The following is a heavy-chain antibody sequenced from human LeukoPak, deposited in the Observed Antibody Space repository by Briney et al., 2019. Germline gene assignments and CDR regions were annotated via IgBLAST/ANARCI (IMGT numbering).Heavy chain of an antibody. CDR2: ITTSGANT. CDR3: ARGYSSSAFDY. Sequence: PGGSLRLSCAASGFTFSSYTMNWVRQAPGKGLEWVSGITTSGANTYYADSVKGRYTISRDNSKNTLYLQMNSLRAEDTAVYYCARGYSSSAFDYWGQGTLVTVSS. D-gene: IGHD6-13*01. J-gene: IGHJ4*02. CDR1: GFTFSSYT. V-gene: IGHV3-23*01.